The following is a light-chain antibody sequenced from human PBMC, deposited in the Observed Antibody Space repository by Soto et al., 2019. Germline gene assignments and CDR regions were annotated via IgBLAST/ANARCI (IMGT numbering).Light chain of an antibody. CDR2: DVS. J-gene: IGLJ1*01. CDR3: NSYTRTDTYV. Sequence: QSALTQPASVSGSPGQSITISCTGTSSDVGGYNHVSWYQQHPGKAPKLMISDVSDRPSGISNRFSGSKSGNTASLTISGLQAEDEADYYCNSYTRTDTYVFGTGTKLTVL. CDR1: SSDVGGYNH. V-gene: IGLV2-14*01.